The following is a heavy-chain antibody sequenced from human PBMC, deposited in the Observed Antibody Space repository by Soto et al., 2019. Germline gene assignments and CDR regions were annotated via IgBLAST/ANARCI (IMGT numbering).Heavy chain of an antibody. D-gene: IGHD2-21*02. V-gene: IGHV5-51*01. CDR1: GYSFTSYW. J-gene: IGHJ4*02. CDR3: ARHPYCGGDCYSYYFDY. Sequence: HGESLKISCKGSGYSFTSYWIGWVRQMPGKGLEWMGIIYPGDSDTRYSPSFQGQVTISADKSISTAYLQWSSLKASDTAMYYCARHPYCGGDCYSYYFDYWGQGTLVTVSS. CDR2: IYPGDSDT.